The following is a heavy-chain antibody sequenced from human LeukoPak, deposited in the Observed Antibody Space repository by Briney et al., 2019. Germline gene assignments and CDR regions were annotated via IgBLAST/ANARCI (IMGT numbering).Heavy chain of an antibody. CDR1: GGSISGYY. V-gene: IGHV4-59*01. J-gene: IGHJ4*02. CDR3: ARDGRAGSLFAY. D-gene: IGHD6-19*01. Sequence: SETLSLTCTVSGGSISGYYWSWIRQPPGKGLEWVGYISYSGSTNYNPSLKSRVTISVDTSKNQLSLKLSSVTAADTAIYYCARDGRAGSLFAYWGQGTLVTVSS. CDR2: ISYSGST.